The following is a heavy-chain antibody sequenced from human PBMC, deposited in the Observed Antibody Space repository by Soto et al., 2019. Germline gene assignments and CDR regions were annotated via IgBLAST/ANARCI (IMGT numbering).Heavy chain of an antibody. Sequence: GGSLRLSCAASGFTFSSYWMHWVRQAPGKGLVWVSRINRDGSSTNYADSARGRVTISRDNAKNTMYLQVNGLRAEDTAVYYCAREIATTGEYYFDYWGQGILVTVSS. J-gene: IGHJ4*02. CDR2: INRDGSST. D-gene: IGHD6-13*01. V-gene: IGHV3-74*01. CDR3: AREIATTGEYYFDY. CDR1: GFTFSSYW.